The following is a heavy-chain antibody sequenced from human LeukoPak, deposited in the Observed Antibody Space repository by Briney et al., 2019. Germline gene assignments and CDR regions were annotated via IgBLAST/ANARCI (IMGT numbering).Heavy chain of an antibody. CDR1: GFTFSGSA. J-gene: IGHJ4*02. D-gene: IGHD4-23*01. CDR2: IRSKANSYAT. Sequence: GGSLRLSCAASGFTFSGSAMHWVRKASGRGLEWVGRIRSKANSYATAYAASVKGRFTISRDNSKNTLYLQMNSLRAEDTAVYYCASTVVPPDYWGQGTLVTVSS. CDR3: ASTVVPPDY. V-gene: IGHV3-73*01.